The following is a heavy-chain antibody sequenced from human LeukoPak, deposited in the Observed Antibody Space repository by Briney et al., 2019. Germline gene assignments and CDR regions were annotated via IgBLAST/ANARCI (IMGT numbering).Heavy chain of an antibody. J-gene: IGHJ6*02. CDR1: GGSISSGSYY. V-gene: IGHV4-61*02. CDR3: ARDGPAGYGDPLYYYYGMDV. Sequence: SETLSLTCTVSGGSISSGSYYWSWIRQPAGKGLEWIGRIYTSGSTNYNPSLKSRATISVDTSKNQFSLKLSSVTAADTAVYYCARDGPAGYGDPLYYYYGMDVWGQGTTVTVSS. CDR2: IYTSGST. D-gene: IGHD4-17*01.